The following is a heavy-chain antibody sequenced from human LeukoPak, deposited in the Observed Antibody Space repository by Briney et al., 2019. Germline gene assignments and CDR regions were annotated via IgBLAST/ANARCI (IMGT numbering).Heavy chain of an antibody. D-gene: IGHD4-17*01. CDR3: ARQSDYGFDY. CDR2: FYLSGST. J-gene: IGHJ4*02. Sequence: PSETLSLTCTVSSGSISSNSYYWGWIRQPPGKGLEWIASFYLSGSTYYNPSLKSRVTIYVHTSKNQVSLNLNSVTAADTAVYYCARQSDYGFDYWGQGTLVTVSS. CDR1: SGSISSNSYY. V-gene: IGHV4-39*01.